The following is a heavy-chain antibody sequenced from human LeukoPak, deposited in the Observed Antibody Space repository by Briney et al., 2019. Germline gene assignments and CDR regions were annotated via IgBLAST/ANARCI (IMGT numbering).Heavy chain of an antibody. Sequence: GGSLRLSCVASGFTSSGYWMSWVRQTPGKGLEWVANINEDGREKYYVDSVNGRFTISRDNAKNSLYLQINSLRAEDTAVYFCVRDAYDDYQSLDYWGQGTLVTVSS. CDR2: INEDGREK. J-gene: IGHJ4*02. V-gene: IGHV3-7*01. D-gene: IGHD4-17*01. CDR1: GFTSSGYW. CDR3: VRDAYDDYQSLDY.